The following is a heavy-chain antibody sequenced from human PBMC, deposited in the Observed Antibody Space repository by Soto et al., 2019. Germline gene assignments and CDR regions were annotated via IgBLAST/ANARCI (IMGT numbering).Heavy chain of an antibody. D-gene: IGHD6-19*01. Sequence: DVRLVESGGGLVQPGGSLRLSCAASSFTFSSYWLSLVRQAPGKGLEWVATIKQDGSENYYVDSVKGRFTISRDNAKNSLYLQMSSLRADDTAVYYCARDGPFISVAAPAFQYAMDVWGQGTTVTVS. CDR2: IKQDGSEN. CDR3: ARDGPFISVAAPAFQYAMDV. V-gene: IGHV3-7*03. J-gene: IGHJ6*02. CDR1: SFTFSSYW.